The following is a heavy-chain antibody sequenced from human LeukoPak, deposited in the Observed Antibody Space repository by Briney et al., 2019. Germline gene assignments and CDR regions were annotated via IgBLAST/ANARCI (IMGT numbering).Heavy chain of an antibody. CDR1: GFTFSSYG. D-gene: IGHD6-19*01. CDR3: VRADSSGWYYFDY. Sequence: GRSLRLSCAASGFTFSSYGMHWVRQAPGKGLEWVAVISYDGSNKYYADSVKGRFTISRDNSKNTLYLQMNSLRAEDTAVYYCVRADSSGWYYFDYWGQGTLVTVSS. V-gene: IGHV3-30*03. J-gene: IGHJ4*02. CDR2: ISYDGSNK.